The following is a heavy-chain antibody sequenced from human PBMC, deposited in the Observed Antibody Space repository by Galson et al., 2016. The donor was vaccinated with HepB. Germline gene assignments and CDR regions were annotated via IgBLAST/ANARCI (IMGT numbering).Heavy chain of an antibody. CDR3: ARGGSGPYSWDS. V-gene: IGHV3-53*01. D-gene: IGHD2-15*01. Sequence: SLRLSCAVSGFIVSNIYMSWVRQAPGKGLEWVSIFYPGGSTYYGDSVKGRFTISRDNSKNTVYLQMNSLRVEDTAMYYCARGGSGPYSWDSWGQGTLVSVSS. CDR2: FYPGGST. CDR1: GFIVSNIY. J-gene: IGHJ4*02.